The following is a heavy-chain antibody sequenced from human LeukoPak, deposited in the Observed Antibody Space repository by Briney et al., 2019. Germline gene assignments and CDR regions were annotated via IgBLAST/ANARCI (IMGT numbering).Heavy chain of an antibody. CDR2: ISHSGTT. D-gene: IGHD2-2*02. CDR3: ARGHVGSYMFYYYYGMDV. Sequence: PGGSLRLSCAASGFSFNSYAMSWIRQSPKKGLEWIGEISHSGTTNYNPSLKSRVTILVDTSKNQISLKMRSVTAADTAVYYCARGHVGSYMFYYYYGMDVWGQGTTVTVSS. J-gene: IGHJ6*02. CDR1: GFSFNSYA. V-gene: IGHV4-34*01.